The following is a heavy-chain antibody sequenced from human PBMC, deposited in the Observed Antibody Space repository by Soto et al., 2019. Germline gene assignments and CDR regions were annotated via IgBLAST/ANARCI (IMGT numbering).Heavy chain of an antibody. CDR3: ARDGYYYDSSGYYYDFDY. J-gene: IGHJ4*02. CDR2: IIPIFGTA. Sequence: QVQLVQSGAEVKKPGSSVKVSCKASGVTFSSYAISWVRQAPLQGLEWMGGIIPIFGTANYAQKFQGRVTITADESTSTAYMELSSLRSEDTAVYYCARDGYYYDSSGYYYDFDYWGQGTLVTVSS. V-gene: IGHV1-69*12. CDR1: GVTFSSYA. D-gene: IGHD3-22*01.